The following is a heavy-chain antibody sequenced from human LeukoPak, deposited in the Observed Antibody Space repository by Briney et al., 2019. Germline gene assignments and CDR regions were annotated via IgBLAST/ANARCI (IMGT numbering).Heavy chain of an antibody. CDR1: GFTSSNYG. J-gene: IGHJ4*02. CDR2: ISYDGTNK. CDR3: AKGFRFGSGGYFDS. D-gene: IGHD1-26*01. V-gene: IGHV3-30*18. Sequence: QPGRSLRLSCAASGFTSSNYGMHWVRQAPGKGLEWVAVISYDGTNKYYADSVKGRFTISRDNSKNTLYLELNSLRAEDTAVYYCAKGFRFGSGGYFDSWGQGTLVTVSS.